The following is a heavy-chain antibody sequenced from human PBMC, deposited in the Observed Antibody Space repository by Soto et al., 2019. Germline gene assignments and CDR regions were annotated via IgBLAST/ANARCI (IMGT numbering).Heavy chain of an antibody. CDR3: XKDLLFHGSGSYHLFDY. Sequence: PGGSLRLSCAASGFTFSSYAMSWVRQAPGKGLEWVSAISGSGGSTYYADSVKGRFTISRDNSKNTLYLQMNSLRAEDTAVYYCXKDLLFHGSGSYHLFDYWGQGTLVTVSS. V-gene: IGHV3-23*01. J-gene: IGHJ4*02. D-gene: IGHD3-10*01. CDR2: ISGSGGST. CDR1: GFTFSSYA.